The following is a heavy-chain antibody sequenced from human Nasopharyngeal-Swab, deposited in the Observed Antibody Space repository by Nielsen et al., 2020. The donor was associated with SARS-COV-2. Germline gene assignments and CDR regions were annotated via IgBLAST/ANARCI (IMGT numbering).Heavy chain of an antibody. CDR3: ARDSGVAGTKYYYYGMDV. D-gene: IGHD6-19*01. CDR2: IYYSGST. Sequence: WFRQPPGKGLEWIGYIYYSGSTYYNPSLKSRVTISVDTSKNQFSLKLSSVTAADTAVYYCARDSGVAGTKYYYYGMDVWGQGTTVTVSS. J-gene: IGHJ6*02. V-gene: IGHV4-30-4*01.